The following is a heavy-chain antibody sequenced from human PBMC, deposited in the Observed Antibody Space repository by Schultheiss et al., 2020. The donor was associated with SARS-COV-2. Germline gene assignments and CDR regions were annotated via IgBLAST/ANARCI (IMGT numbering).Heavy chain of an antibody. J-gene: IGHJ5*02. Sequence: ASVKVSCKASGYTFTSYGISWVRQAPGQGLEWMGWISAYNGNTNYAQKLQGRVTMTTDTSTSTAYMELRSLRSDDTAVYYCASRLYYDSSGYYYDWFDPWGQGTLVTVSS. D-gene: IGHD3-22*01. V-gene: IGHV1-18*01. CDR1: GYTFTSYG. CDR2: ISAYNGNT. CDR3: ASRLYYDSSGYYYDWFDP.